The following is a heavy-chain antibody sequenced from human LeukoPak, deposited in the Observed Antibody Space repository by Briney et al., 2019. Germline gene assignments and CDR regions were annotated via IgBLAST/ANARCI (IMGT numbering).Heavy chain of an antibody. Sequence: PGGSLRLSCTVSGFAVSTNSMSWVRQAPGKGLEWVSFIYSDNTHNSDSVKGRFTISRDNSKTTLYLQMNSPRAEDTTVYCCAMRAGAYSHPYHYWGQGTLAAVSS. D-gene: IGHD4/OR15-4a*01. CDR1: GFAVSTNS. V-gene: IGHV3-66*01. J-gene: IGHJ4*02. CDR3: AMRAGAYSHPYHY. CDR2: IYSDNT.